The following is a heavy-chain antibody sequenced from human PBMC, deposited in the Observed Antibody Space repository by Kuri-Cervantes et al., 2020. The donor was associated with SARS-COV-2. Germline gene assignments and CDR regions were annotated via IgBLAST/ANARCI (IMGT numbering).Heavy chain of an antibody. CDR3: ARVTGDLGVGAFDI. D-gene: IGHD7-27*01. CDR2: IIPIFGTA. J-gene: IGHJ3*02. Sequence: SVNVSCKAPGYTFTGYYMHWVRQAPGQGLEWMGGIIPIFGTANYAQKFQGRVTITTDESTSTAYMELSSLRSEDTAVYYCARVTGDLGVGAFDIWGQGTMVTVSS. CDR1: GYTFTGYY. V-gene: IGHV1-69*05.